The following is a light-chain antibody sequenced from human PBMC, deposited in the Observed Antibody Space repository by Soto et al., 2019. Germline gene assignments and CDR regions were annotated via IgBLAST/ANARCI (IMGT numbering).Light chain of an antibody. V-gene: IGKV1-39*01. Sequence: DIQMTQSPSSLSASVGDRVTITCRASHNIINYLNWYQQKPGKAPQLLIYVASMLESGVPSRFSGSGSGTDFTLTISSLQPEDFATYYSQQSYNAPITFGQGTRLDI. J-gene: IGKJ5*01. CDR3: QQSYNAPIT. CDR2: VAS. CDR1: HNIINY.